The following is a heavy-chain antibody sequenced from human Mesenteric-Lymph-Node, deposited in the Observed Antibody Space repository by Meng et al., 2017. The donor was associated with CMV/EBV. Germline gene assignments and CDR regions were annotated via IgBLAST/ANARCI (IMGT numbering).Heavy chain of an antibody. Sequence: SETLSLTCAVYGGSFSGYYWSWIRQPPGKGLEWIGEINHSGSTNYNPSLKSRVTISVDTSKNQFSLKLSSVTAADTAVYYCARPDAGWSGYSGFDYWGQGTLVTVSS. CDR2: INHSGST. J-gene: IGHJ4*02. V-gene: IGHV4-34*01. CDR1: GGSFSGYY. D-gene: IGHD3-3*01. CDR3: ARPDAGWSGYSGFDY.